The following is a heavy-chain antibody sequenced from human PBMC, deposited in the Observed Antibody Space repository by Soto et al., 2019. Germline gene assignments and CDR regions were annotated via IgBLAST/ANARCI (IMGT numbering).Heavy chain of an antibody. D-gene: IGHD4-17*01. V-gene: IGHV4-31*03. CDR2: IYYSGST. CDR1: GGSISSGGYY. J-gene: IGHJ6*02. Sequence: TLSLTCTVSGGSISSGGYYWSWIRQHPGKGLEWIGYIYYSGSTYYNPSLKSRVTISVDTSKNQFSLKLSSVTAADTAVYCCARDRLAHYGDYGMDVWGQGTTVTVSS. CDR3: ARDRLAHYGDYGMDV.